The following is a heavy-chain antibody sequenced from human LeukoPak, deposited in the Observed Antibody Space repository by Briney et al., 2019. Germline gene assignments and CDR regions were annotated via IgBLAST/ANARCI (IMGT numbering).Heavy chain of an antibody. D-gene: IGHD5-12*01. Sequence: SETLSLTCTVSGVSISRYYWSWIRQPPGRGLDWIGYIYYTGSTSYNPSLESRVIMSVDTSQNQSSLKLRSVTAADTAVYYCARGIRVAASLLSVGFYFDSWGRGTLVTVSS. J-gene: IGHJ4*02. V-gene: IGHV4-59*01. CDR3: ARGIRVAASLLSVGFYFDS. CDR2: IYYTGST. CDR1: GVSISRYY.